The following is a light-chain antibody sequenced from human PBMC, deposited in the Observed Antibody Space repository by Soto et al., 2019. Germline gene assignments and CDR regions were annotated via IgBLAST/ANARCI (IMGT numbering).Light chain of an antibody. CDR3: QQYNNWPWT. V-gene: IGKV3D-15*01. Sequence: EIVMTQSPATLSVSPGERATLSCRAGQSVSSNLAWYQQEPGQAPRLLIYDASNRATGIPARFSGSGSGTDFTLTISSLQSEDFAVYYCQQYNNWPWTFGQGTKVDI. CDR2: DAS. CDR1: QSVSSN. J-gene: IGKJ1*01.